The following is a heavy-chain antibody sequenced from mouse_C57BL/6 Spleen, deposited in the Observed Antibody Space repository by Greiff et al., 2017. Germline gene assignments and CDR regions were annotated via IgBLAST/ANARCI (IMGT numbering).Heavy chain of an antibody. V-gene: IGHV1-75*01. D-gene: IGHD2-1*01. CDR1: GYTFTDYY. J-gene: IGHJ4*01. CDR2: IFPGSGST. CDR3: ASGGCNYVGAMDY. Sequence: QVHVKQSGPELVKPGASVKISCKASGYTFTDYYINWVKQRPGQGLEWIGWIFPGSGSTYYNEKFKGKATLTVDKSSSTAYMLLSSLTSEDSAVYFCASGGCNYVGAMDYWGQGTSVTVSS.